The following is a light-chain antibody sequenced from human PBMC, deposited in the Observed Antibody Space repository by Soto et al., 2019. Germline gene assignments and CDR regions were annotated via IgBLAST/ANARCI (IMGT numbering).Light chain of an antibody. CDR2: GAS. CDR1: QSISSSY. J-gene: IGKJ2*01. V-gene: IGKV3-20*01. CDR3: QQYGNPPPNA. Sequence: EIVLTQSLGTLSLSPGERATLSCRASQSISSSYLAWHQQKPGQAPRVLIYGASSRATGIPDRFSGSGSGTDFTLTISRLEPEDFAVYFCQQYGNPPPNAFGQGTKVEI.